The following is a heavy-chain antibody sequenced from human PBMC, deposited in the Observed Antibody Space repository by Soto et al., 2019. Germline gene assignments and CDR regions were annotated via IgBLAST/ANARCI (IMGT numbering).Heavy chain of an antibody. J-gene: IGHJ4*02. D-gene: IGHD1-26*01. CDR1: GYTFTSYG. Sequence: QVQLVQSGAEVKKPWASVKVSCKSSGYTFTSYGISGVLQAPGQGLEWMGWINPYNGNTKYAQKLQGRVTMTTDTSTRTAYMELRSLRSDDTAVYYCARDAAVGLFDYWGQGTLVTVSS. CDR2: INPYNGNT. V-gene: IGHV1-18*01. CDR3: ARDAAVGLFDY.